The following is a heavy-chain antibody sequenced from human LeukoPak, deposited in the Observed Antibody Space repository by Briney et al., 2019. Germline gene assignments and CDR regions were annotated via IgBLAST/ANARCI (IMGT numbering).Heavy chain of an antibody. D-gene: IGHD6-6*01. Sequence: GASVKVSCKASGGTFSSYAISWVRQAPGQGLEWMGGIIPIYGTANYAQKFQGRVTITTDESTSTAYMELGSLRSEDTAVYYCATDQSRVAAQPHYYYYMDVWGKGTTVTVSS. CDR2: IIPIYGTA. CDR3: ATDQSRVAAQPHYYYYMDV. J-gene: IGHJ6*03. CDR1: GGTFSSYA. V-gene: IGHV1-69*05.